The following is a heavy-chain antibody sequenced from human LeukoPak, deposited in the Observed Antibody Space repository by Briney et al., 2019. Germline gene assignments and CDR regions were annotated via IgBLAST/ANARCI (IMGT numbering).Heavy chain of an antibody. CDR3: ATLVGSSGWYGEGWFDP. J-gene: IGHJ5*02. V-gene: IGHV1-24*01. CDR1: GYTVTELS. D-gene: IGHD6-19*01. Sequence: ASGKVSCKVSGYTVTELSMHWVRQAPGKGLEWMGGFDPEDGETIYAQKFQGRVTMTEDTSTDTAYMELSSLRSEDTAVYYCATLVGSSGWYGEGWFDPWGQGTLVTVSS. CDR2: FDPEDGET.